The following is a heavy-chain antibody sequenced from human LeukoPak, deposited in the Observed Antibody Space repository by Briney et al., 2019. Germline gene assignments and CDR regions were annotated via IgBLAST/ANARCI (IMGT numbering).Heavy chain of an antibody. V-gene: IGHV3-9*01. CDR2: ISWNSGSI. CDR3: AKDPLSGSYRGGWFDP. D-gene: IGHD1-26*01. Sequence: GRSPRLSCAASGFTFDDYAMHWVRQAPGKGLEWVSGISWNSGSIGYADSVKGRFTISRDNAKNSLYLQMNSLRAEDTALYYCAKDPLSGSYRGGWFDPWGQGTLVTVSS. J-gene: IGHJ5*02. CDR1: GFTFDDYA.